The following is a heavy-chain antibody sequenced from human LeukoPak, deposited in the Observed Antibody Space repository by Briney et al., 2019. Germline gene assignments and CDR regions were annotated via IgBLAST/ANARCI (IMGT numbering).Heavy chain of an antibody. D-gene: IGHD3-16*01. J-gene: IGHJ3*01. CDR2: VFYSGNT. CDR3: ARGLPGRDAFDV. CDR1: GGSISSFY. V-gene: IGHV4-59*13. Sequence: PSQTLSLTCTVSGGSISSFYWNWIRQPPGKGLEWVGYVFYSGNTNYNPSLGSRVTISEDTSKNQFSLNFNSLTAADTAVYYCARGLPGRDAFDVWGQGTVVTVSS.